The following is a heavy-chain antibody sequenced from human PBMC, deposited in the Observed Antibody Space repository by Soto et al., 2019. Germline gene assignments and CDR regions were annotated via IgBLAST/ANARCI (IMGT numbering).Heavy chain of an antibody. J-gene: IGHJ4*02. D-gene: IGHD6-19*01. CDR1: GFTFSDYY. CDR2: ISSSGSTI. Sequence: GGSLRLSCAASGFTFSDYYMSWIRQAPGKGLEWVSYISSSGSTIYYADSVKGRFTISRDNSKNTLYLQMNSLRAEDTAVYCCARDSSSGWNFDYWGQGTLVTVSS. V-gene: IGHV3-11*04. CDR3: ARDSSSGWNFDY.